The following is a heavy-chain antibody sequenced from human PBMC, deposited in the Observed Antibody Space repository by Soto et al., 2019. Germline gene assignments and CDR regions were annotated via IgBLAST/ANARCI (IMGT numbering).Heavy chain of an antibody. CDR2: IYPGDSET. CDR1: GYSFTTSW. CDR3: ARPTAGSVPDY. J-gene: IGHJ4*02. V-gene: IGHV5-51*01. Sequence: PGESLKISCKGSGYSFTTSWIGWVRQMPGKGLEWMAIIYPGDSETRYIPSFQGQVTISVDKSITITYLQWSSLKASYFSVYYCARPTAGSVPDYWGQGSQVTVSS. D-gene: IGHD6-25*01.